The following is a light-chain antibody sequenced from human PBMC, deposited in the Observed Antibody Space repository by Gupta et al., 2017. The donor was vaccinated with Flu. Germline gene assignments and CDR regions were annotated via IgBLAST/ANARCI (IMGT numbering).Light chain of an antibody. CDR1: QSISSN. J-gene: IGKJ4*01. V-gene: IGKV3-15*01. Sequence: DTLSVSPGERATLSCRASQSISSNLAWYQQKPGQAPRLLIYGASTRATGIPARFSGSGSGTEFTLTISSLQSEDFAVYFCQQYNNWPPLIFGGGTKVEI. CDR2: GAS. CDR3: QQYNNWPPLI.